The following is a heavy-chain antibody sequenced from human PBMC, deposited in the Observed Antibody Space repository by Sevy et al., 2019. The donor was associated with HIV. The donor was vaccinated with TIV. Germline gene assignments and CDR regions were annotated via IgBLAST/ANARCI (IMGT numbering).Heavy chain of an antibody. CDR2: ISYDGSNK. Sequence: GGSLRLSYAASGFTFSSYGMHWVRQAPGKGLEWVAVISYDGSNKYYADSVKGRFTISRDNSKNTLYLQMNSLRAEDTAVYYCAKGTEFFDYWGQGTLVTVSS. D-gene: IGHD3-10*01. CDR3: AKGTEFFDY. CDR1: GFTFSSYG. V-gene: IGHV3-30*18. J-gene: IGHJ4*02.